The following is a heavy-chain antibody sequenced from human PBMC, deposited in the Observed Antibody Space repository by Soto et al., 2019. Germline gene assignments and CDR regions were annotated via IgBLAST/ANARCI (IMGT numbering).Heavy chain of an antibody. CDR2: ISSGGSSI. V-gene: IGHV3-11*01. J-gene: IGHJ6*02. CDR1: GFTFRDYH. D-gene: IGHD2-2*01. Sequence: GGSLRLSCAASGFTFRDYHMSWIRQAPGKGLEWVSYISSGGSSIYYADSVKGRFTISRDNAKNSLYLQMNSLRAEDTAVYYCVRDVNIVVVPASYAMDVWGQGTTVTV. CDR3: VRDVNIVVVPASYAMDV.